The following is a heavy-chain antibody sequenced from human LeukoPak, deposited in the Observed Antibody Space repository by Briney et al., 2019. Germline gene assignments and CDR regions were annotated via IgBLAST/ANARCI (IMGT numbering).Heavy chain of an antibody. CDR2: ISWNSGSI. J-gene: IGHJ5*02. CDR1: GFTFDDYA. Sequence: PGGSLRLSCAASGFTFDDYAMHWVRQAPGKGLEWVSGISWNSGSIGYADSVKGRFTISRDNAKNSLYLQMNSLRAEDTASYYCAKYPSPYYYDSSWFDPWGRGTLVTVSS. CDR3: AKYPSPYYYDSSWFDP. V-gene: IGHV3-9*01. D-gene: IGHD3-22*01.